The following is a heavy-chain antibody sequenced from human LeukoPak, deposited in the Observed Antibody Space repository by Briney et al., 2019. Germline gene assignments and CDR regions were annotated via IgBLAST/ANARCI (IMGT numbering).Heavy chain of an antibody. CDR1: GGSISSGGYY. J-gene: IGHJ4*02. V-gene: IGHV4-31*03. CDR2: IYYSGST. D-gene: IGHD3-10*01. CDR3: ARSYYYGSGSGVLDY. Sequence: PSQTLSLICTVSGGSISSGGYYWSWIRQHPGKGLEWIGYIYYSGSTYYNPSLKSRVTKSVDTSKNQFSLKLSSVTAADTAVYYCARSYYYGSGSGVLDYWGQGTLVTVSS.